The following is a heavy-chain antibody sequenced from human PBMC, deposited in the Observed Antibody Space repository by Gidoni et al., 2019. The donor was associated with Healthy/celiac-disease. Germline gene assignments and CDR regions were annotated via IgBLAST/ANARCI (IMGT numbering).Heavy chain of an antibody. V-gene: IGHV1-24*01. Sequence: VQLVQSGAEVKKPGASVKVSCKVSVYTLTELSIHWLRQAPGKGLEWMGGFDPEDGETIYAQKFQGRVTMTEDTSTDTDYMELSSLRSEDKAVYYCATPFYCSGGSCYGSDYYYGMDVWGQGTTVTVSS. J-gene: IGHJ6*02. D-gene: IGHD2-15*01. CDR3: ATPFYCSGGSCYGSDYYYGMDV. CDR2: FDPEDGET. CDR1: VYTLTELS.